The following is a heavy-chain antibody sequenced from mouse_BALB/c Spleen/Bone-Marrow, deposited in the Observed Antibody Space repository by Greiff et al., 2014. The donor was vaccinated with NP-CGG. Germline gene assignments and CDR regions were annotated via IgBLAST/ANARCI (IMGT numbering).Heavy chain of an antibody. J-gene: IGHJ3*01. D-gene: IGHD4-1*01. V-gene: IGHV1S29*02. CDR3: ARGNWDFAY. CDR1: GYTFTDYN. CDR2: IYPYSGGT. Sequence: VQLQQSGPELVRPGASAKISCKASGYTFTDYNIYWVKQSHGKSLEWIGYIYPYSGGTGYNQKFKSKATLTVDNSSTTAYMELRSLTSEDSAVYYCARGNWDFAYWGQGTLVTVST.